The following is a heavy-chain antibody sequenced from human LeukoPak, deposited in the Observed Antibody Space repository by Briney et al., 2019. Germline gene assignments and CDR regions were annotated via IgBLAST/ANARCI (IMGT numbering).Heavy chain of an antibody. Sequence: ASVMVSSKDSGYTFISCGISWVRQAPGQGLEWMGGITPYNGHTTYAQKIQGRVTMTTDTSTSTAYMDVRSLRSDDAAVYYGARVWEYCGNTNCYQSFDYWGQGTLVTVSS. V-gene: IGHV1-18*01. J-gene: IGHJ4*02. CDR2: ITPYNGHT. CDR1: GYTFISCG. D-gene: IGHD2-2*01. CDR3: ARVWEYCGNTNCYQSFDY.